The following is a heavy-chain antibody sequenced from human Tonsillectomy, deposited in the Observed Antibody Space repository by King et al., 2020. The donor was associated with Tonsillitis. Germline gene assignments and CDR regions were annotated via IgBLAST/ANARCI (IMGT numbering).Heavy chain of an antibody. D-gene: IGHD3-10*01. V-gene: IGHV3-23*04. CDR1: GFTFSNYA. Sequence: VQLVESGGGLVQPGGSLRLSCAASGFTFSNYAKNWVRQAPGKGLEWVGSIRGSGDSTQYADSVKGRFTISRDNSKNTLQLQMNSLRPEDMGLYYCAKELYTYGSGPNDYWGQGTLVTVSS. J-gene: IGHJ4*02. CDR3: AKELYTYGSGPNDY. CDR2: IRGSGDST.